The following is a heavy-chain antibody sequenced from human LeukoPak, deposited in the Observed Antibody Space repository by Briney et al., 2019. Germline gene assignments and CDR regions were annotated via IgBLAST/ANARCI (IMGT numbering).Heavy chain of an antibody. J-gene: IGHJ4*02. CDR1: GYTFTSYD. Sequence: ASVKVSCKASGYTFTSYDINWVRQATGQGLEWMGWMSTNSGDTGYAQKFQGRVTISRDTSISTVYMELRSLRSEDTALYYCPRTPPPWGIDYWGQGALVTVSS. D-gene: IGHD3-16*01. CDR3: PRTPPPWGIDY. V-gene: IGHV1-8*03. CDR2: MSTNSGDT.